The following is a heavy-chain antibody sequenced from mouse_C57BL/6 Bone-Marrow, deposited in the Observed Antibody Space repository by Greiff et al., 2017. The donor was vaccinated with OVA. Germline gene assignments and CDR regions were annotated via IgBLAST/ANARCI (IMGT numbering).Heavy chain of an antibody. J-gene: IGHJ1*03. CDR3: AMHSPYDYDWYFDV. CDR1: GFTFSSYT. D-gene: IGHD2-4*01. Sequence: EVKLMESGGGLVKPGGSLKLSCAASGFTFSSYTMSWVRQTPEKRLEWVATISGGGGNTYYPDSVKGRFTISRDNAKNTLYLQMSSLRSEDTTLYYCAMHSPYDYDWYFDVWGTGTPVTVSS. CDR2: ISGGGGNT. V-gene: IGHV5-9*01.